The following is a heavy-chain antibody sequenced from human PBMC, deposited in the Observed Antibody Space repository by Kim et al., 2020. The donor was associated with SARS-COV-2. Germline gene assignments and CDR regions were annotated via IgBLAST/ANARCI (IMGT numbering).Heavy chain of an antibody. D-gene: IGHD2-15*01. CDR3: AKGAVVVVAATPGYYYYG. Sequence: GGSLRLSCAASGFTFSSYGMHWVRQAPGKGLEWVAVIWYDGSNKYYADSVKGRFTISRDNSKNTLYLQMNSLRAEDTAVYYCAKGAVVVVAATPGYYYYG. CDR1: GFTFSSYG. J-gene: IGHJ6*01. CDR2: IWYDGSNK. V-gene: IGHV3-33*06.